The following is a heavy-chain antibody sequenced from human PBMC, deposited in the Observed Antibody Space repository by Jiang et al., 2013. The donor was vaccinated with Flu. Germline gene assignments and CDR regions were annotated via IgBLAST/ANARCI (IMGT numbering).Heavy chain of an antibody. CDR2: INTNTGNP. CDR3: ARQLNGHPGAFDI. V-gene: IGHV7-4-1*02. J-gene: IGHJ3*02. D-gene: IGHD2-8*01. Sequence: PGQGLEWMGWINTNTGNPTYAQGFTGRFVFSLDTSVNTAYLQISSLKAEDTAVYYCARQLNGHPGAFDIWGQGAMVTVSS.